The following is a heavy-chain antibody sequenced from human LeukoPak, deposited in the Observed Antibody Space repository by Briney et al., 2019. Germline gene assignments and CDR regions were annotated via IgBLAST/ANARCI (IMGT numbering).Heavy chain of an antibody. CDR3: ATDTGYSSSWYEGYYFDY. V-gene: IGHV3-74*01. J-gene: IGHJ4*02. CDR2: INSDGSST. Sequence: GGSLRLTCAASGFTFSSYWMHWVRQAPGKGLVWVSRINSDGSSTSYADSVKGRFTISRANAKNTLYLQMNSLRAEDTAVYYCATDTGYSSSWYEGYYFDYWGQGTLVTVSP. CDR1: GFTFSSYW. D-gene: IGHD6-13*01.